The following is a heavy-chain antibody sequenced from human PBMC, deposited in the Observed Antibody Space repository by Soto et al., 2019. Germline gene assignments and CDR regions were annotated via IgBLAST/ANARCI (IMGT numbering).Heavy chain of an antibody. CDR2: IHNTRSA. J-gene: IGHJ4*02. V-gene: IGHV4-59*01. Sequence: QVQLQESGPGLVKPSETLSLTCAVSGGSINSDYWGWIRQPPGKGLEWIGFIHNTRSATYNPSLNSRATMSLDTSQKQFSLGLSSVTAAATAVYYCARGDGWLVTDWGQGTLVFVSA. CDR3: ARGDGWLVTD. CDR1: GGSINSDY. D-gene: IGHD5-12*01.